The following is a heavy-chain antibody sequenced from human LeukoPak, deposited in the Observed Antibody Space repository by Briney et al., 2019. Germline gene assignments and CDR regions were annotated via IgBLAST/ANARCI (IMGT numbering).Heavy chain of an antibody. CDR1: GGSISSYY. J-gene: IGHJ5*02. D-gene: IGHD2-15*01. CDR3: ARDRRDSLRYWFDP. CDR2: IYYSGST. V-gene: IGHV4-59*01. Sequence: PSETLSLTCTVSGGSISSYYWSWIRQPPGKGLEWIGYIYYSGSTNYNPSLKSRVTISVDTSKNQFSLKLSSVTAADTAVYYCARDRRDSLRYWFDPWGQGTLVTVSS.